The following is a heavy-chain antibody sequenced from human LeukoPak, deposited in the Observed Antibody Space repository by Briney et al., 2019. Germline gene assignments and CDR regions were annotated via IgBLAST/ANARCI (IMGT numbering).Heavy chain of an antibody. J-gene: IGHJ5*02. CDR1: GYSFTSYW. CDR2: IYPGDSDT. D-gene: IGHD3-16*01. V-gene: IGHV5-51*01. CDR3: ARLGSYGHPNNWFDP. Sequence: GESLKISCKGSGYSFTSYWIGWVRQMPGKGLEWMGIIYPGDSDTRYSPSFRGQVTISADKSISTAYLQWSSLKASDTAMYYCARLGSYGHPNNWFDPWGQGTLVTVSS.